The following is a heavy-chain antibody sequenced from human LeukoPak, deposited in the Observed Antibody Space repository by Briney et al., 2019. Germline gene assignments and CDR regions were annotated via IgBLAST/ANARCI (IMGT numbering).Heavy chain of an antibody. CDR3: ARNGRYCSSTSCYSRPYYYYMDV. CDR2: IWYDGSNK. J-gene: IGHJ6*03. Sequence: GRSLRLSCAASGFTFSSYGMHWVRQAPGKGLEWVAVIWYDGSNKYYADSVKGGFTISRDNSKNTLYLQMNSLRAEDTAVYYCARNGRYCSSTSCYSRPYYYYMDVWGKGTTVTVSS. D-gene: IGHD2-2*02. V-gene: IGHV3-33*01. CDR1: GFTFSSYG.